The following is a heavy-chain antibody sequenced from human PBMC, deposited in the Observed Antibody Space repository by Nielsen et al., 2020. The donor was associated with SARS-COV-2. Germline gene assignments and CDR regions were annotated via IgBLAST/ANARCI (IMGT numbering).Heavy chain of an antibody. D-gene: IGHD3-10*01. J-gene: IGHJ3*02. V-gene: IGHV3-23*03. CDR1: GFTFSNDA. CDR2: IYSDGST. CDR3: AKFSLDTGGLLWFGEPLQDDAFDI. Sequence: GESLKISCAATGFTFSNDAMCWVRQAPGKGLQWVSLIYSDGSTKYADSVKGRFTISRDNSRNTLYLQMNSLRAEDTAVYYCAKFSLDTGGLLWFGEPLQDDAFDIWGQGTMVTVSS.